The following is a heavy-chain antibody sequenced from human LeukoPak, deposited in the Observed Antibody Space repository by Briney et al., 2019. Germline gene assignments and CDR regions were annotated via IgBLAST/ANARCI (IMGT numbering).Heavy chain of an antibody. CDR2: MYYSGST. D-gene: IGHD3-22*01. CDR1: GGSISSGDYY. Sequence: PSETLSLTCTVSGGSISSGDYYWSWIRQPPGKGLEWNAYMYYSGSTYYNQSLKSRVTMSADTSKNQLSLKLSSVTAADTAVYYCARPYYYDSRIDPWGQGILVTVSS. J-gene: IGHJ5*02. V-gene: IGHV4-30-4*01. CDR3: ARPYYYDSRIDP.